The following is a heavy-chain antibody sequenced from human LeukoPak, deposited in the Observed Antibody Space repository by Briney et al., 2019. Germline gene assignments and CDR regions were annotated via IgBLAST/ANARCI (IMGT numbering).Heavy chain of an antibody. CDR2: ITSSGST. V-gene: IGHV3-23*01. J-gene: IGHJ4*02. CDR1: GFTFNNYA. Sequence: GGSLRLSCAASGFTFNNYAMNWVRQAPGKGLEWVSVITSSGSTYYADSVKGRFTISRDNSKNTLYLQMNSPRAEDTAIYYCAKDLYGDYDFDCWGRGTLVTVSS. D-gene: IGHD4-17*01. CDR3: AKDLYGDYDFDC.